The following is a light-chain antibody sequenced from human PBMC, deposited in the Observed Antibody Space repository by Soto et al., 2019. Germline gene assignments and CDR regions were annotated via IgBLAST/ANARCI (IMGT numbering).Light chain of an antibody. CDR3: QVWDSSSDEGV. J-gene: IGLJ1*01. Sequence: SYELTQPPSVSVAPGQTARGTCGGENIGGKSVHWYQQKPGQAPVVVVFHDKDRPSGIPERFSGSNSGSAATLTIARVEAGDEADYFCQVWDSSSDEGVFGPGTKLTVL. CDR1: NIGGKS. CDR2: HDK. V-gene: IGLV3-21*02.